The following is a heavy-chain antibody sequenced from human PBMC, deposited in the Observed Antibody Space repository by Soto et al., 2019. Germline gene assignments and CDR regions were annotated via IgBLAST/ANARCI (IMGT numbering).Heavy chain of an antibody. CDR1: GFTFSSYA. CDR3: AKDGHFDWFGN. J-gene: IGHJ4*02. D-gene: IGHD3-9*01. V-gene: IGHV3-23*01. Sequence: PGGPLRLSCAASGFTFSSYAMSWVRQAPGKGLEWVAAISGSALTTFYADSVKGRFTISRDNSQNALFLQINTPRPEDTAIYYCAKDGHFDWFGNWAQGILVTVSS. CDR2: ISGSALTT.